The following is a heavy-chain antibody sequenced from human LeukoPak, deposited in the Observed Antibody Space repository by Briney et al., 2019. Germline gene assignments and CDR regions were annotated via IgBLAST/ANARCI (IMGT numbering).Heavy chain of an antibody. J-gene: IGHJ4*02. Sequence: PGGSLRLSCAASGFTVSSNYMSWVRQAPGKGLEWVSVIYSGGSTYYADSVKGRFTISRDNSKNTLYLQMNSLRAEDTAVYYCARGARYYYDSSGYFVWGQGTLVTVSS. D-gene: IGHD3-22*01. V-gene: IGHV3-66*02. CDR1: GFTVSSNY. CDR3: ARGARYYYDSSGYFV. CDR2: IYSGGST.